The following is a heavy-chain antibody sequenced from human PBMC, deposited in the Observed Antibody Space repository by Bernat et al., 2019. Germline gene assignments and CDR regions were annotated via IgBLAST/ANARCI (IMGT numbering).Heavy chain of an antibody. J-gene: IGHJ6*02. D-gene: IGHD6-13*01. CDR1: GFTFSSYG. CDR3: AKDVFTGSSHPDAGGYYYYGMDV. CDR2: ISYDGSNK. Sequence: QVQLVESGGGVVQPGRSLRLSCAASGFTFSSYGMHWVRQAPGKGLEWVAVISYDGSNKYYADSVKGRFTISRDNSKNTLYLKMNSLRAEDTAVYYCAKDVFTGSSHPDAGGYYYYGMDVWGQGTTVTVSS. V-gene: IGHV3-30*18.